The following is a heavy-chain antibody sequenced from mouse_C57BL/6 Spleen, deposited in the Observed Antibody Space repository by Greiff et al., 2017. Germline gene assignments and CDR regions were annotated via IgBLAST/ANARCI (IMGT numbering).Heavy chain of an antibody. CDR3: ARAGLRWDY. CDR1: GYSITSGYY. V-gene: IGHV3-6*01. J-gene: IGHJ2*01. CDR2: ISYDGSN. D-gene: IGHD1-1*01. Sequence: EVKLMESGPGLVKPSQSLSLTCSVTGYSITSGYYWNWIRQFPGNKLEWMGYISYDGSNNYNPSLKNRISITRDTSKNQFFLKLNSVTTEDTATYYCARAGLRWDYWGQGTTLTVSS.